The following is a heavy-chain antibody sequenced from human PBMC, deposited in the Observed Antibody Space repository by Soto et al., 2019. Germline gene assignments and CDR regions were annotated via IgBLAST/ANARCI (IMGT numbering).Heavy chain of an antibody. CDR2: INAGNGHT. Sequence: QVQLVQSGAEVKKPGASVKVSCKASGYTFTSYAMHWVRQAPGQRLEWMGWINAGNGHTKYSQKFQGRVTITRDTSATTAYMELRSLRSEDTAVYYCAREPPRTGYYYGLDVWGQGTTVTVSS. D-gene: IGHD2-2*01. V-gene: IGHV1-3*01. CDR1: GYTFTSYA. CDR3: AREPPRTGYYYGLDV. J-gene: IGHJ6*02.